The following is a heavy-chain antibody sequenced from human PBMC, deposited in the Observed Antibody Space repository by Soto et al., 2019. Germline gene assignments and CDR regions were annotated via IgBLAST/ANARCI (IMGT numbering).Heavy chain of an antibody. CDR2: INIGGAI. Sequence: QVQLQESGPGLVKPSETLSLTCSVSGASISSHNWVWIRQPAGKGPEWVGRINIGGAINYSPSLKTRVTMSIDTSKNQCSLHLTSVTAADTAMYFCARDRGDYNSSWFWDISPWGPGTLVTVSS. CDR1: GASISSHN. CDR3: ARDRGDYNSSWFWDISP. D-gene: IGHD3-22*01. J-gene: IGHJ2*01. V-gene: IGHV4-4*07.